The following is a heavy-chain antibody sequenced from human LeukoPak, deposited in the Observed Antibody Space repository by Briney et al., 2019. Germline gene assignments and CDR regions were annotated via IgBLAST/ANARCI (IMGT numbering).Heavy chain of an antibody. Sequence: PGGSLRLSCAASGFTFSSYSMNWVRQAPGKGLEWVSTISGSAGSTYYADSVKGRFTISRDNSKNTLSLQMNSLRAEDTAVYYCAKGHYYGSGSCSHWGQGTLVTVSS. D-gene: IGHD3-10*01. J-gene: IGHJ4*02. V-gene: IGHV3-23*01. CDR2: ISGSAGST. CDR1: GFTFSSYS. CDR3: AKGHYYGSGSCSH.